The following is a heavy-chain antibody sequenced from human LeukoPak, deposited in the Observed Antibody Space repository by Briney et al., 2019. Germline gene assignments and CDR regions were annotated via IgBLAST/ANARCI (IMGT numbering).Heavy chain of an antibody. CDR2: INHSGST. Sequence: PSETLSLTCAVYGGSFSGYYWSWTRQPPGKGLEWIGEINHSGSTNYNPSLKSRVTISVDTSKNQFSLKLSSVTAADTAVYYCARGRKAWFDPWGQGTLVTVSS. CDR1: GGSFSGYY. J-gene: IGHJ5*02. D-gene: IGHD1-14*01. V-gene: IGHV4-34*01. CDR3: ARGRKAWFDP.